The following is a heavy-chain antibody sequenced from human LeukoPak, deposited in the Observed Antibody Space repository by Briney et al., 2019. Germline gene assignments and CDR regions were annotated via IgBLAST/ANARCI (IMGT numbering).Heavy chain of an antibody. CDR3: AKDLGKFWLGRTYYYDSRPYLPPSSGFDY. CDR1: GFTFSSYG. D-gene: IGHD3-22*01. CDR2: ISYDGSNK. Sequence: GRSLRLSCAATGFTFSSYGMHWVRQAPGKGLEWVAVISYDGSNKYYADSVKGRFTISRDNSKNTLYLQMNSLRAEDTAVYYYAKDLGKFWLGRTYYYDSRPYLPPSSGFDYWGQGTLVTVSS. V-gene: IGHV3-30*18. J-gene: IGHJ4*02.